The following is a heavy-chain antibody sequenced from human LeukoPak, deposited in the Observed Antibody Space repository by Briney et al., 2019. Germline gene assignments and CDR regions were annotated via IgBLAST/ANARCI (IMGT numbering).Heavy chain of an antibody. Sequence: SETLSLTCTVSGASISNYYWNWIRQPPGGGLEWIGYFFSSGSTRYNPSLKTRVTISVDTSKNQLSLKMTSVSAADTALYYCARGGVIRSGDYHFDFWGQGTLVTVSS. CDR1: GASISNYY. V-gene: IGHV4-59*13. J-gene: IGHJ4*02. CDR3: ARGGVIRSGDYHFDF. D-gene: IGHD4-17*01. CDR2: FFSSGST.